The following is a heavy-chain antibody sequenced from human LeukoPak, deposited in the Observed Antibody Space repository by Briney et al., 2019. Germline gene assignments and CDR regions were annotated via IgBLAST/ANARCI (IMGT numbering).Heavy chain of an antibody. CDR3: ARVFYGSGSYSSPGFHAFDV. Sequence: SGTLSLTCAVPGGSISSNNWWSWVRPPPGKGLEWIGEIYHSGSTDYNPSLESRVSISVDKSKNQFSLKLSSVTAADTAVYYCARVFYGSGSYSSPGFHAFDVWGQGTMVTVSS. J-gene: IGHJ3*01. CDR2: IYHSGST. D-gene: IGHD3-10*01. V-gene: IGHV4-4*02. CDR1: GGSISSNNW.